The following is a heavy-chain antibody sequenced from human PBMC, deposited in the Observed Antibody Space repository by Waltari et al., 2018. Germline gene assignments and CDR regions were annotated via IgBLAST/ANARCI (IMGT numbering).Heavy chain of an antibody. D-gene: IGHD1-26*01. CDR2: IYYSGST. CDR3: ARARYSGSYNSQYFDL. Sequence: QVQLQESGPGLVKPSETLFLTCTVSGGSISSYYWSWIRQPPGKGLEWIGYIYYSGSTNYNPSLKSRVTISVYTSKNQFSLKLSSVTAADTAVYYCARARYSGSYNSQYFDLWGRGTLVTVSS. CDR1: GGSISSYY. J-gene: IGHJ2*01. V-gene: IGHV4-59*01.